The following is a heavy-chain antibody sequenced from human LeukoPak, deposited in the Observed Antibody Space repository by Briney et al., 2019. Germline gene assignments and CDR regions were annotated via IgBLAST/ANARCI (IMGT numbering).Heavy chain of an antibody. CDR1: GVLISDGEW. V-gene: IGHV4-4*02. Sequence: SETLSLTCAVSGVLISDGEWWSWVRQPPGKGLEWIGEIFHSGLTTYNPSLESRVTISVDTSKNQFSLTVSSLTAADTAVYYCTRDSGSSPGDWGQGILVTVSS. J-gene: IGHJ4*02. CDR2: IFHSGLT. D-gene: IGHD6-13*01. CDR3: TRDSGSSPGD.